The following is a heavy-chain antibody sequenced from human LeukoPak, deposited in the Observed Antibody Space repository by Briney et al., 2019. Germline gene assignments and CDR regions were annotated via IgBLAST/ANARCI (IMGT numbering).Heavy chain of an antibody. J-gene: IGHJ6*02. V-gene: IGHV3-66*01. CDR1: GFTVSSNY. CDR2: IYSGGST. D-gene: IGHD5-24*01. Sequence: PGGSLRLSCAASGFTVSSNYMSWVRQAPGKGLEWVSVIYSGGSTYYADSVKGRFTISRDNSKNTLYLQMNSLRAEDTAVYYCASVGVEMVYYYYGMDVWGQGTTVTVSS. CDR3: ASVGVEMVYYYYGMDV.